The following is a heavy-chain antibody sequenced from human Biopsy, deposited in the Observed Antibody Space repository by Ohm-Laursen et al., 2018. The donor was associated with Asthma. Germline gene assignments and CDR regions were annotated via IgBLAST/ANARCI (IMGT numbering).Heavy chain of an antibody. Sequence: SDTLSLTCTVSGGSISGSYWGWIRQSPGKGLEWIGSIYYSGRTYYNPSLESRVTISADTSKNHFSLKVTSVTAADTAVYYCARAVSSSSYWYFDLWGRGDLATVSS. J-gene: IGHJ2*01. CDR2: IYYSGRT. CDR3: ARAVSSSSYWYFDL. D-gene: IGHD6-6*01. V-gene: IGHV4-39*02. CDR1: GGSISGSY.